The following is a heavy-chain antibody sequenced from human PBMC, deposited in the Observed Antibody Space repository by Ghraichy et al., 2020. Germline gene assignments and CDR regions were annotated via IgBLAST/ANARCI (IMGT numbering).Heavy chain of an antibody. CDR2: IYYSGST. J-gene: IGHJ4*02. Sequence: SETLSLTCTVSGGSVSSGSYYWSWIRQPPGKGLEWIGYIYYSGSTNYNPSLKSRVTISVDTSKNQFSLKLSSVTAADTAVYSCARVQVGWHPYVDYWGQGTLVTVSS. D-gene: IGHD1-26*01. CDR3: ARVQVGWHPYVDY. CDR1: GGSVSSGSYY. V-gene: IGHV4-61*01.